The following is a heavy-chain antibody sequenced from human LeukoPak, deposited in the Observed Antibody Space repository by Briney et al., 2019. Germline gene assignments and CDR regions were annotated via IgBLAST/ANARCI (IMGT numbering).Heavy chain of an antibody. Sequence: GASVKVSCKASGGTFSSYAISWVRQAPGQGLEWMGRIIPILGIANYAQKFQGRVTITADKSTSTAYMELSSLRSEDTAVYYCARGSSGWYIGYWGQGTLVTVSS. CDR1: GGTFSSYA. CDR2: IIPILGIA. D-gene: IGHD6-19*01. J-gene: IGHJ4*02. V-gene: IGHV1-69*04. CDR3: ARGSSGWYIGY.